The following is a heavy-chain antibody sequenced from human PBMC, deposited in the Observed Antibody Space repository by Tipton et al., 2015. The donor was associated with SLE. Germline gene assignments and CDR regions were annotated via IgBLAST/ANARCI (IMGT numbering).Heavy chain of an antibody. CDR2: ISHRGST. CDR3: ARRTDY. Sequence: TLSLTCAVYGGSFSGYYWSWIRQPPGKGLEWIGEISHRGSTNYNPSLKSRVTISADTSKNQFSLKLSSVTAADTAVYYCARRTDYWGQGTLVTVSS. J-gene: IGHJ4*02. V-gene: IGHV4-34*01. CDR1: GGSFSGYY.